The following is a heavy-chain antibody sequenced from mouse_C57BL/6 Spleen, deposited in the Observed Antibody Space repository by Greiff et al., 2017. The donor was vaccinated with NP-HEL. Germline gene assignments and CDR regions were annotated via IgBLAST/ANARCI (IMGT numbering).Heavy chain of an antibody. V-gene: IGHV7-3*01. J-gene: IGHJ4*01. CDR1: GFTFTDYY. CDR3: ARSPYYGSSYAMDY. CDR2: IRNKANGYTT. Sequence: DVQLQESGGGLVQPGGSLSLSCAASGFTFTDYYMSWVRQPPGKALEWLGFIRNKANGYTTEYSASVKGRFTISRDNSQSILYLQMNALRAEDSATYYCARSPYYGSSYAMDYWGQGTSVTVSS. D-gene: IGHD1-1*01.